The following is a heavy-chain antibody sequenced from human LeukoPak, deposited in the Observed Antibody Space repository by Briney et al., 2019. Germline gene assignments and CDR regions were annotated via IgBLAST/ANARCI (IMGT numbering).Heavy chain of an antibody. Sequence: ASETLSLTCTVSGGSISSYYWSWIRQPPGKGLEWIGYIYYSGSTYSNPSLKSRVTISVDTSKNQFSLKLSSVTAADTAVYYCARRGSYSSSTPFDYWGQGTLVTVSS. CDR3: ARRGSYSSSTPFDY. CDR2: IYYSGST. V-gene: IGHV4-59*04. D-gene: IGHD6-6*01. J-gene: IGHJ4*02. CDR1: GGSISSYY.